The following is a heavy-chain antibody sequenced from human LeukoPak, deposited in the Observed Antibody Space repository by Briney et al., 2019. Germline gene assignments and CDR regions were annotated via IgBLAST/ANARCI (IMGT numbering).Heavy chain of an antibody. V-gene: IGHV3-30-3*01. D-gene: IGHD3-9*01. CDR3: ARDYYDILTGYLRGTTFDY. CDR1: GFTFSSYA. Sequence: PGGSLRLSCAASGFTFSSYAMHWVRQAPGKGLEWVAVISYDGSNKYYADSVKGRFTISRDNSKNTLYLQMNSLRAEDTAVYYCARDYYDILTGYLRGTTFDYWGQGTLVTVSS. J-gene: IGHJ4*02. CDR2: ISYDGSNK.